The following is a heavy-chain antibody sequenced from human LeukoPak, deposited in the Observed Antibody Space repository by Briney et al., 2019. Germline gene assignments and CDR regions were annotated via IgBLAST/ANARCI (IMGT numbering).Heavy chain of an antibody. V-gene: IGHV4-34*01. CDR3: ARVGYPTQRRVLSAVTIPTAGAFDV. CDR2: IYHTGST. J-gene: IGHJ3*01. D-gene: IGHD4-17*01. CDR1: GGPFSTYY. Sequence: RASETLSLACAVYGGPFSTYYWSWIRQPPGKGLEWIGDIYHTGSTTYSPSLKSRVTISVDTSKKQFSLSLNSVTAADTAVYYCARVGYPTQRRVLSAVTIPTAGAFDVWGQGTLVTVSS.